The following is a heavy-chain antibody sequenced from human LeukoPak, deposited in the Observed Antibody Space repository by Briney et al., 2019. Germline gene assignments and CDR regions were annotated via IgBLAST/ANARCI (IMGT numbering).Heavy chain of an antibody. V-gene: IGHV3-21*01. CDR3: ARGSSSCFDY. J-gene: IGHJ4*02. D-gene: IGHD2-2*01. CDR1: GFTFSSYS. Sequence: GGSLRLSCAASGFTFSSYSMSWVRQAPGKGLEWDSSISSSSSYIYYADSVKGRFTISRDNAKNSLYLQMNSLRAEDTAVYYCARGSSSCFDYWGQGTLVTVSS. CDR2: ISSSSSYI.